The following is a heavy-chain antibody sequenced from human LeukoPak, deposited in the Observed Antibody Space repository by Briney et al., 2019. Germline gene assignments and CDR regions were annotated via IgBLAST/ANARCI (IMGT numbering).Heavy chain of an antibody. CDR2: INHGGGA. D-gene: IGHD5-12*01. J-gene: IGHJ3*01. V-gene: IGHV4-4*02. CDR3: AGGYADRKEDAFHF. Sequence: SETLSLTCTVSGDSIDRTNWWTWVRQPPGKGLEWIGEINHGGGADYDPSLKSRVTISIDKSKNQFSLRLTSVTAADTAVYYCAGGYADRKEDAFHFWGQGTMVTVSP. CDR1: GDSIDRTNW.